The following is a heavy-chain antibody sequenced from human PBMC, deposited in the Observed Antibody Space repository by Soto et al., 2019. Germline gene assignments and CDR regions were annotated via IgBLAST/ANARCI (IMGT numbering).Heavy chain of an antibody. J-gene: IGHJ3*02. CDR1: GFMFTKST. Sequence: GGSLRLSCVASGFMFTKSTMYWVRQAPGKGLEWVSSITSASDYIFYADSVKGRFTISRDNANNSLYLQMNSLRAEDTAVYYCARVGTGSSTPLDIWGQGTMVTVSS. D-gene: IGHD3-9*01. CDR2: ITSASDYI. V-gene: IGHV3-21*01. CDR3: ARVGTGSSTPLDI.